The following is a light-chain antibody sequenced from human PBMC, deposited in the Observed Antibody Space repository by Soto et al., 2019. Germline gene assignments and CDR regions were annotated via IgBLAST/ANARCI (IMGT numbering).Light chain of an antibody. Sequence: IVMTQSPDSLAVSLGERATINCRSSQTVLYSSNNKNHLAWYQQKPGQPPKLLIYWASTRESGVPDRFSGSGSGTDFTLTISSLQAEDVAVYYCQQYYTTPYTFGQGTTLEI. V-gene: IGKV4-1*01. J-gene: IGKJ2*01. CDR3: QQYYTTPYT. CDR2: WAS. CDR1: QTVLYSSNNKNH.